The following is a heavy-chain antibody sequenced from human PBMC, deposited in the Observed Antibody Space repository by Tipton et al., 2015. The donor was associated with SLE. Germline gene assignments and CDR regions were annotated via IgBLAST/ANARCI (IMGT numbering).Heavy chain of an antibody. CDR1: RGSMGPHY. CDR2: IYYGGTA. CDR3: ARSEYSDGLLDY. D-gene: IGHD5-12*01. Sequence: TLSLTCTVSRGSMGPHYWSWIRQPPGRGLEWIGFIYYGGTANNNPSLKSRVTISVDRSKNQFSLRLSSVTAADTAVYYCARSEYSDGLLDYWGQGTLVTVSS. V-gene: IGHV4-59*11. J-gene: IGHJ4*02.